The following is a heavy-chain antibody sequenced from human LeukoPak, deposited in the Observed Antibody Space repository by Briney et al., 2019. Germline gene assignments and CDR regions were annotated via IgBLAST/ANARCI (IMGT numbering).Heavy chain of an antibody. J-gene: IGHJ4*02. CDR2: ITTSDGNT. CDR3: AKDGGLWVSAHWGDS. D-gene: IGHD7-27*01. Sequence: GGSLRLSCAASGFTFSSYTMSWVRQAPGKGLEWVSTITTSDGNTYYVDSVKGRFTVSRDNSKNTLFLQMNSLRAEDTAVYYCAKDGGLWVSAHWGDSWGRGTLVTVSS. CDR1: GFTFSSYT. V-gene: IGHV3-23*01.